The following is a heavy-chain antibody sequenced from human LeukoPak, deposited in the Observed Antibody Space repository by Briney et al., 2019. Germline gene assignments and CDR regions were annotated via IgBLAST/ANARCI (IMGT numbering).Heavy chain of an antibody. V-gene: IGHV1-69*05. J-gene: IGHJ2*01. CDR2: IIPIFGTA. CDR1: GGTISSYA. Sequence: SVTLSCNASGGTISSYAISWVRQPHGQGHDLKGGIIPIFGTANYEQKFQGRVMITTDESTSTAYMELSSLRSEDTAVYYCARGLGWDNWYFDLWGRGTLVTVSS. CDR3: ARGLGWDNWYFDL. D-gene: IGHD1-26*01.